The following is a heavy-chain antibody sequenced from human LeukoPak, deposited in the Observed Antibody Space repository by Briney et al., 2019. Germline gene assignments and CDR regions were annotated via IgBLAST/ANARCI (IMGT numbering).Heavy chain of an antibody. CDR2: IIPIFGTA. D-gene: IGHD6-13*01. Sequence: SVKVSCKASGGTFSSYAISWVRQAPGQGLEWMGGIIPIFGTANYAQEFQGRVTITTDESTSTAYMELSSLRSEDTAVYYCATGIAAARGDYWGQGTLVTVSS. J-gene: IGHJ4*02. CDR3: ATGIAAARGDY. CDR1: GGTFSSYA. V-gene: IGHV1-69*05.